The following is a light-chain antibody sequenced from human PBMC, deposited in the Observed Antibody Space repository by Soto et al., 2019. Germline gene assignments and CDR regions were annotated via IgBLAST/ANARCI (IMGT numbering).Light chain of an antibody. CDR1: QSISSSY. V-gene: IGKV3-20*01. Sequence: EIVLTQSPGTLSLSPGERATLSCRASQSISSSYLAWYQQKPGQAPRLLIYAASSRATGIPDRFSGSGSGTDFTLTISRLGPEDFAVYYCQQYGSSPFGGGTKVEIK. CDR2: AAS. CDR3: QQYGSSP. J-gene: IGKJ4*01.